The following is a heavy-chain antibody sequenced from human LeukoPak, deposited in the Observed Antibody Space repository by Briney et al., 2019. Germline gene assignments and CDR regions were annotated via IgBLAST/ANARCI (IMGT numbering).Heavy chain of an antibody. J-gene: IGHJ5*02. CDR2: INPNSGGT. CDR1: GYTFTGYY. V-gene: IGHV1-2*02. Sequence: ASVKVSCKASGYTFTGYYMHWVRQAPGQGLEWMGWINPNSGGTNYAQKFQGRVTMTRDTSISTAYMELSRLRSDDTAVYYCAGSSWYRRLHGWFDPWGQGTLVTVPS. CDR3: AGSSWYRRLHGWFDP. D-gene: IGHD6-13*01.